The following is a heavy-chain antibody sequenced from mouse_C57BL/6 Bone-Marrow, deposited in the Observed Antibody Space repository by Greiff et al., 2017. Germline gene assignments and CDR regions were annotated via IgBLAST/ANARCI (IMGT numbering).Heavy chain of an antibody. CDR2: IYPRSGNT. V-gene: IGHV1-81*01. D-gene: IGHD3-2*02. CDR1: GYTFTSYG. Sequence: VQLQQSGAELARPGASVKLSCKASGYTFTSYGISWVKQRTGQGLEWIGEIYPRSGNTYYNEKFKGKATLTADKSSSTAYIELRSLTSEDSAVYYCARQLRPNPLYYYAMDYWGQGTSVTVSS. J-gene: IGHJ4*01. CDR3: ARQLRPNPLYYYAMDY.